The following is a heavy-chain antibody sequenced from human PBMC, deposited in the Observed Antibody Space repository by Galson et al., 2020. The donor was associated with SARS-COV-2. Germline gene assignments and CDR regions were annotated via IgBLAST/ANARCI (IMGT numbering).Heavy chain of an antibody. CDR2: IRGSGDTT. J-gene: IGHJ1*01. V-gene: IGHV3-23*01. CDR3: AKEVPMTGRTDEYFQH. Sequence: GGSMRLSCAASGFTFSSCPMSWVRQAPGQGLEWVSEIRGSGDTTYHADSVKGRFTISRDTSKNTLYLQMNSLRAEDTAIYYCAKEVPMTGRTDEYFQHWGQGTLVTVSS. CDR1: GFTFSSCP. D-gene: IGHD3-9*01.